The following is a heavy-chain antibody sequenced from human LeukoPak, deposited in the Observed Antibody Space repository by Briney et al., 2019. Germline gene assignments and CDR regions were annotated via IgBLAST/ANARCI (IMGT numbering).Heavy chain of an antibody. CDR3: ARGEIFGVVIPNWFDP. CDR1: GFTFSSYE. Sequence: GGSLRLSCAASGFTFSSYEINWVRQAPGKGLEWISYISGSGSTISYADSVKGRFTISRDNARNSLYLQMNSLRAEDTAVYYCARGEIFGVVIPNWFDPWGQGTLVTVSS. V-gene: IGHV3-48*03. J-gene: IGHJ5*02. CDR2: ISGSGSTI. D-gene: IGHD3-3*01.